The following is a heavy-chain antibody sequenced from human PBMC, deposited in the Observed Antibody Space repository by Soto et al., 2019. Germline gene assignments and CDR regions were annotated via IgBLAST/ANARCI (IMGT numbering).Heavy chain of an antibody. CDR3: AHSRYSNDYLPFDC. D-gene: IGHD3-16*01. J-gene: IGHJ4*02. Sequence: QITLKESGPTLVKPTQSLTLTCTFSGFSLSTSGVSVGWIRQPPGKALEWLALIYWDDDKRYSPSLKSRLTITKGTSKNQVVLTMTNMDPVDTATYYCAHSRYSNDYLPFDCWGQGTLVTVSS. CDR2: IYWDDDK. CDR1: GFSLSTSGVS. V-gene: IGHV2-5*02.